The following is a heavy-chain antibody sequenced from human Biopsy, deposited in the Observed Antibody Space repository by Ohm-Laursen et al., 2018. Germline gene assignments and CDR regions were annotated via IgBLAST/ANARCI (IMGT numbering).Heavy chain of an antibody. J-gene: IGHJ4*02. CDR3: ARGRRTSGWPYFDN. D-gene: IGHD6-19*01. CDR1: GDSLTSGPEN. V-gene: IGHV4-61*01. Sequence: DTLSLTCTVSGDSLTSGPENWSWIRQSPGQGLEYIGFIYSGGNTNYNPYLKNRVTMSVDTSKNQFYLKLYSVTAADTAVYYCARGRRTSGWPYFDNWGQGALVIVSP. CDR2: IYSGGNT.